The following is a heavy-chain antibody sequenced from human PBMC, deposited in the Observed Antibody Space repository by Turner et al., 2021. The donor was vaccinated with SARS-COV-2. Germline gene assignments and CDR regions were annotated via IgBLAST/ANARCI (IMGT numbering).Heavy chain of an antibody. J-gene: IGHJ4*02. CDR1: GFTFSNYE. V-gene: IGHV3-48*03. D-gene: IGHD6-6*01. CDR2: VSSSGGTI. Sequence: EVQLVESGGGLVQPGGSLRLSCAASGFTFSNYEMNWVRQAPGKGLDWVSYVSSSGGTIYYADSVKGRFTISRDNAKNSLYLQMNSLRAEDTAVYYCAREYSSSLGKAFDYWGQGTLVTVSS. CDR3: AREYSSSLGKAFDY.